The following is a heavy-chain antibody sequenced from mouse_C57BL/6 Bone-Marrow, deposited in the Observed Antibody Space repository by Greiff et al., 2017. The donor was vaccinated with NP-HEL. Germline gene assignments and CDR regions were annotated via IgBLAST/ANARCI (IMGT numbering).Heavy chain of an antibody. V-gene: IGHV2-6-1*01. CDR1: GFSLTSYG. Sequence: VKLVESGPGLVAPSQSLSITCTVSGFSLTSYGVHWVRQPPGKGLEWLVVIWSDGSTTYNSALKSRLSISKDNSKSQVFLKMNSLQTDDTAMYYCARHNYGSSYSYFDVWGTGTTVTVSS. CDR3: ARHNYGSSYSYFDV. J-gene: IGHJ1*03. CDR2: IWSDGST. D-gene: IGHD1-1*01.